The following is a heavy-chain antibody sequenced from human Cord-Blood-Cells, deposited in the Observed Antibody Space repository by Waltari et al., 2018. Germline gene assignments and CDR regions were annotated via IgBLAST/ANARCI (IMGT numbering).Heavy chain of an antibody. J-gene: IGHJ6*03. CDR2: INHSGST. Sequence: QVQLQQWGAGLLKPSETLSLTCAVYGGSFSGYYWSWIRQPPGKGLEWSGEINHSGSTNYNPSLKSRVTISVDTSKNQFSRKLSSVTAADTAVYYCARAPRYYYMDVWGKGTTVTVSS. CDR1: GGSFSGYY. CDR3: ARAPRYYYMDV. V-gene: IGHV4-34*01.